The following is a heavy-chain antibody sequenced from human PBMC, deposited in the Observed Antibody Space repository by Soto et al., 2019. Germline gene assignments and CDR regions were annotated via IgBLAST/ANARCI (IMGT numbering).Heavy chain of an antibody. CDR2: IYYSGST. J-gene: IGHJ4*02. CDR3: ARIPIGIAVAGTGV. D-gene: IGHD6-19*01. CDR1: GGSISSYY. Sequence: WETLSLTCIVSGGSISSYYWSWIRQPPGKGLEWIGYIYYSGSTNYNPSLKSRVTISVDTSKNQFSLKLSSVTAADTAVYYCARIPIGIAVAGTGVWGQGTLVTVSS. V-gene: IGHV4-59*01.